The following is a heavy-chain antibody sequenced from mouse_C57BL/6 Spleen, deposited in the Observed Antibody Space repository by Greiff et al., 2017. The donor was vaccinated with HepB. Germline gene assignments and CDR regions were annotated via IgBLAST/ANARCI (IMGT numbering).Heavy chain of an antibody. Sequence: VQLQQSGPGLVKPSQSLSLTCSVTGYSITSGYYWNWIRQFPGNKLEWMGYISYDGSNNYNPSLKNRISITRDTSKNQFFLKLNSVTTEDTATYYCASRKATGSPFDYWGQGTTLTVSS. CDR3: ASRKATGSPFDY. CDR1: GYSITSGYY. D-gene: IGHD3-3*01. V-gene: IGHV3-6*01. J-gene: IGHJ2*01. CDR2: ISYDGSN.